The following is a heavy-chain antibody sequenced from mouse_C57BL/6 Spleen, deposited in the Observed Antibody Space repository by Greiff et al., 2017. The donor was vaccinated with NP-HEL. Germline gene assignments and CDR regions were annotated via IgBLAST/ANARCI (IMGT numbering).Heavy chain of an antibody. Sequence: EVKLQESGPGLVKPSQSLSLTCSVTGYSITSGYYWNWIRQFPGNKLEWMGYISYDGSNNYNPSLKNRISITRDTSKNQFFLKLNSVTTEDTATYYCASGGYDYDGFDYWGQGTTLTVSS. D-gene: IGHD2-4*01. J-gene: IGHJ2*01. CDR1: GYSITSGYY. CDR2: ISYDGSN. V-gene: IGHV3-6*01. CDR3: ASGGYDYDGFDY.